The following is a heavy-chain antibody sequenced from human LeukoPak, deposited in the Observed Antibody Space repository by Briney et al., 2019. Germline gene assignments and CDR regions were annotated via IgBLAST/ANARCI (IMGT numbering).Heavy chain of an antibody. Sequence: ASVKVSCKASGYTFTSYGISWVRQAPGQGLEWMGWINPNSGGTNYAQKFQGRVTMTRDTSISTAYMELSRVISDDTAVYYCAGDERYDSSGYPFDYWGQGTLVTVSS. CDR2: INPNSGGT. V-gene: IGHV1-2*02. CDR3: AGDERYDSSGYPFDY. D-gene: IGHD3-22*01. CDR1: GYTFTSYG. J-gene: IGHJ4*02.